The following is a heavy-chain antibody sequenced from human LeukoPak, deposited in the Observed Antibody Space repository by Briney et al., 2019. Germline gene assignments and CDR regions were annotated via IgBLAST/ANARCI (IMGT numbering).Heavy chain of an antibody. CDR2: INSDGSST. J-gene: IGHJ4*02. Sequence: GGSLRLSCAASGFTFSGYWMHWVRQAPGKGLVWVSRINSDGSSTSYADSVKGRFTISRDTAKNTLYLQMNSLRAEDTAVYYCARPPRSSYGYDYWGQGTLVTVSS. V-gene: IGHV3-74*01. CDR1: GFTFSGYW. D-gene: IGHD5-18*01. CDR3: ARPPRSSYGYDY.